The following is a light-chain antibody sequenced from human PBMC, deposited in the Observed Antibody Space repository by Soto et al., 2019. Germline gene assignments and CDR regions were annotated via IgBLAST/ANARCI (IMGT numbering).Light chain of an antibody. CDR1: QTITGTF. J-gene: IGKJ2*01. CDR2: GAS. Sequence: EIVLTQSPGTLSLSPGESATLSCRASQTITGTFFAWFQQKPGQAPRLLIYGASNRAAGIPDRFSGSGSETDFTLTISRLELEDFAVYYCQQYGDSPKTFGQGTKLEIK. V-gene: IGKV3-20*01. CDR3: QQYGDSPKT.